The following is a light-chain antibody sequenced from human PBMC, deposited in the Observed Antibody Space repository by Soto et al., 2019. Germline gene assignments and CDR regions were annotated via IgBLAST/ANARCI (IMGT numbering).Light chain of an antibody. CDR3: QQYGRSPRT. CDR1: QTVSNY. V-gene: IGKV3-20*01. CDR2: GAS. Sequence: EIVLTQSPAILSLSPGDTATLSCRASQTVSNYLTWYQQKPGQAPRLLVYGASRRATGIPERFSGSGSGTDFTLTISRLEPGDFAVYYCQQYGRSPRTFGQGTKVDIK. J-gene: IGKJ1*01.